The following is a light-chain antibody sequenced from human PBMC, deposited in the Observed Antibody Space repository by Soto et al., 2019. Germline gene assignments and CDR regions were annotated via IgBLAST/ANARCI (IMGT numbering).Light chain of an antibody. J-gene: IGKJ1*01. CDR2: HAS. CDR1: QSIINW. CDR3: QQCFWHWT. Sequence: DIQMTQSPCALPASEGDGVTFTCRASQSIINWLAWYQQKPGTAPKVLIYHASNLQSGVPSRLSGSGSGTEFTLSITSMQPDDFATYYCQQCFWHWTFGQGTKVDIK. V-gene: IGKV1-5*01.